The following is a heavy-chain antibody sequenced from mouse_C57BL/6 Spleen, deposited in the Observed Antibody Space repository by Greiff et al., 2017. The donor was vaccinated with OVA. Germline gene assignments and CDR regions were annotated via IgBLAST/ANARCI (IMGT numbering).Heavy chain of an antibody. J-gene: IGHJ3*01. Sequence: QVQLQQSGAELVRPGASVKLSCKASGYTFTDYYINWVKQRPGQGLEWIARIYPGSGHTYYNEKFKGKATLTAEKSSSTAYMQLSSLTSEDSAVYFCARSEGNDYDPFAYWGQGTLVTVSA. CDR1: GYTFTDYY. D-gene: IGHD2-4*01. CDR3: ARSEGNDYDPFAY. CDR2: IYPGSGHT. V-gene: IGHV1-76*01.